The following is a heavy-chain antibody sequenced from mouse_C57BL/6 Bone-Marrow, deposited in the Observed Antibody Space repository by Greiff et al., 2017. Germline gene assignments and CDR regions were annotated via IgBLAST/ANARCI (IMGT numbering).Heavy chain of an antibody. CDR1: GYTFTSYW. J-gene: IGHJ2*01. D-gene: IGHD1-2*01. CDR2: IDPSDSYT. CDR3: ARWGRPVPF. Sequence: QVQLQQPGAELVKPGASVKLSCKASGYTFTSYWMQWVKQRPGQGLEWIGEIDPSDSYTNYNQKFKGKATLTVDTSSSTAYMQLSSLTSEDSAVYYCARWGRPVPFWGPGTTLTVSS. V-gene: IGHV1-50*01.